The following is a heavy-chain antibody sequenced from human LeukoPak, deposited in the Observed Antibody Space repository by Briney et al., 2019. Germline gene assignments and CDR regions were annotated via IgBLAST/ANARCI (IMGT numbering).Heavy chain of an antibody. CDR3: AKDSSGWPPDAFDI. CDR1: GFTFDGYA. D-gene: IGHD6-19*01. J-gene: IGHJ3*02. CDR2: ISWNSGSI. V-gene: IGHV3-9*01. Sequence: GGSLRLSCAASGFTFDGYAMHWVRQAPGKGLEWVSGISWNSGSIGYADSVKGRSTISRDNAKNSLYLQMNSLRAEDTALYYCAKDSSGWPPDAFDIWGQGTMVTVSS.